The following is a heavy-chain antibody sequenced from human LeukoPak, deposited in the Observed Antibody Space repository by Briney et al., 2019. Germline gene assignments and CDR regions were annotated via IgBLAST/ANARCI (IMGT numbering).Heavy chain of an antibody. V-gene: IGHV3-30*18. CDR3: AKGLSKLQPPFYYYYMDV. CDR1: GLTFSSYG. CDR2: ISYDGSNK. Sequence: PGGSLRLSCAASGLTFSSYGMHWVRQAPGKGLEWVAVISYDGSNKYYADSVKGRFTISRDNSKNTLYLQMNSLRAEDTAVYYCAKGLSKLQPPFYYYYMDVWGKGTTVTVSS. J-gene: IGHJ6*03. D-gene: IGHD2-2*01.